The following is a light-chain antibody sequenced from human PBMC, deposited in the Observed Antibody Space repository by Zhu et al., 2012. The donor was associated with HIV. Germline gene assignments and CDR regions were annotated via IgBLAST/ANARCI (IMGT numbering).Light chain of an antibody. J-gene: IGKJ2*01. CDR1: QSVSNY. V-gene: IGKV3-15*01. CDR2: GAS. Sequence: ETVMTQSPATLSLSPGERVTLSCRASQSVSNYLAWYQQKPGQAPRLLIYGASTRATDIPSRFSGSGSGTEFTPTINSLQSEDFAVYYCQQYDRWPRYTFGQGTKLEIK. CDR3: QQYDRWPRYT.